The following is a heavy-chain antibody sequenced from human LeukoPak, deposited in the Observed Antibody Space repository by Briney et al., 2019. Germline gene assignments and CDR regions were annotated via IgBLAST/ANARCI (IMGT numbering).Heavy chain of an antibody. CDR1: GFTLSSHS. J-gene: IGHJ4*02. Sequence: AGGSLRLSCAASGFTLSSHSMNWVRQAPGKGLEWVSSISSSSSYIYYADSVKGRFTISRDNAKNSLYLQMSSLRAEDTAMYYCARGSSGYSYILSYWGQGALVTVSS. CDR2: ISSSSSYI. CDR3: ARGSSGYSYILSY. D-gene: IGHD5-18*01. V-gene: IGHV3-21*01.